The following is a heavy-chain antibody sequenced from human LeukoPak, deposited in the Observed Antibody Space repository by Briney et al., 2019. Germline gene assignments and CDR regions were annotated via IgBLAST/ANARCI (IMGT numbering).Heavy chain of an antibody. V-gene: IGHV4-59*08. D-gene: IGHD3-22*01. CDR1: GGSINRDY. J-gene: IGHJ6*02. Sequence: PSETLSLTCTVSGGSINRDYWSWIRQPPGKGLEWIGYIYYSGSTNYNPSLKSRVTISVDTSKNQFSLKLSSVTAADTAVYYCASSYYYDSSGYYYYYYYYGMDVWGQGTTVTVSS. CDR2: IYYSGST. CDR3: ASSYYYDSSGYYYYYYYYGMDV.